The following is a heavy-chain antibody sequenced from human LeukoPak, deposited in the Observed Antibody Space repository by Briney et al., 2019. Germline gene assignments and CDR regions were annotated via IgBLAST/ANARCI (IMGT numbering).Heavy chain of an antibody. J-gene: IGHJ4*02. Sequence: PGRSLSLSCAASGFTFSSYGMHWVRQAPGKGLEWVAVIWYDGSNKYYADSVKGRFTISRDNSKNTLYLQMNSLRAEDTAVYYCARDPPITMVRGVILHYFDYWGQGTLVTVSS. D-gene: IGHD3-10*01. V-gene: IGHV3-33*01. CDR2: IWYDGSNK. CDR3: ARDPPITMVRGVILHYFDY. CDR1: GFTFSSYG.